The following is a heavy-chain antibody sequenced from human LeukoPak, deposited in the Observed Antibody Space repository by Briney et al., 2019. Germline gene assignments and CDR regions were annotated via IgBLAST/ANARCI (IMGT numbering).Heavy chain of an antibody. V-gene: IGHV3-21*01. CDR1: GFTFSSYS. CDR3: ARDGEGDWENYYYYYMDV. CDR2: ITSTSSYI. D-gene: IGHD1-26*01. Sequence: PEGSLRLSCAASGFTFSSYSMNWVRQAPGKRLEWVSSITSTSSYIYYADSLKGRFTISRDNAKNSLYLQMNSLRAEDTAVYCCARDGEGDWENYYYYYMDVWGKGTTVTVSS. J-gene: IGHJ6*03.